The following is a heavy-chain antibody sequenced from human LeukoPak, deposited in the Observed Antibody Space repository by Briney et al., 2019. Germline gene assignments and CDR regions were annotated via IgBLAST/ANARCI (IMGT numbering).Heavy chain of an antibody. CDR2: ISWNSGSI. D-gene: IGHD6-19*01. J-gene: IGHJ4*02. Sequence: GGSLRLSCAASGFTFDDYAMHWVRQAPGKGLEWVSGISWNSGSIGYADSVKGRFTISRDNAKNSLYLQMNSLRAEDTALYYCAKDTSRYSSGWLPFDYWGQGTLVTVSS. CDR3: AKDTSRYSSGWLPFDY. CDR1: GFTFDDYA. V-gene: IGHV3-9*01.